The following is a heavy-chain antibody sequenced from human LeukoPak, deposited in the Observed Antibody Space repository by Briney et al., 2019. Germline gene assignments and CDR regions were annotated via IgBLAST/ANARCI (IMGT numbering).Heavy chain of an antibody. CDR1: GDSISSYY. CDR2: INHSGST. CDR3: ARGRVDCSSTSCLNNWFDP. V-gene: IGHV4-34*01. Sequence: SETLSLTCTVSGDSISSYYWSWIRQPPGKGLEWIGEINHSGSTNYNSSLKSRVTISVDTSKNQFSLKLSSVTAADTAVYYCARGRVDCSSTSCLNNWFDPWGQGTLVTVSS. D-gene: IGHD2-2*01. J-gene: IGHJ5*02.